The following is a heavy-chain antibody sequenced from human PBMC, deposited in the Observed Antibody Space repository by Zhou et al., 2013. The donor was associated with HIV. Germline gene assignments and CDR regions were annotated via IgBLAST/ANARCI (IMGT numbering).Heavy chain of an antibody. CDR3: ARGRYDLGY. CDR1: GYTFTTYD. V-gene: IGHV1-8*02. CDR2: MNPNNGNT. J-gene: IGHJ4*02. D-gene: IGHD5-12*01. Sequence: QVHLVQSGAVMKKPGSSVRMSCKASGYTFTTYDINWVRQATGQGLEYMGWMNPNNGNTASAQRFQGRITMTRTTSISTAYLELTGLRSEDTAVYYCARGRYDLGYWGQGTLVTVSS.